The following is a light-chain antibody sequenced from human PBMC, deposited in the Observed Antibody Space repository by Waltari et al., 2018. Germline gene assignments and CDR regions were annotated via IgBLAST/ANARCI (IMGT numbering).Light chain of an antibody. CDR3: SSYTTSSTLV. J-gene: IGLJ3*02. V-gene: IGLV2-14*01. CDR1: SSDVGGYNY. CDR2: DVI. Sequence: QSALTQPASVSGSPGQSITISCSGTSSDVGGYNYVSWYQQYPGKAPNLMIYDVIKRPSGVSSRCSGSKSGNTASLTISGLQTEDEADYYCSSYTTSSTLVFGGGTKLTVL.